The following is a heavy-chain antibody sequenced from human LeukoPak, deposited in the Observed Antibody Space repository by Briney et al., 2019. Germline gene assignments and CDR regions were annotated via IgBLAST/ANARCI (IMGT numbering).Heavy chain of an antibody. CDR3: ARDRPRLRGYSYGYYYYMDV. CDR2: IYYSGST. D-gene: IGHD5-18*01. CDR1: GGSISSNSYY. Sequence: SETLSLTCTVSGGSISSNSYYWGWIRQPPGKGLEWIGSIYYSGSTYYNPSLKSRVTISVDTSKNQFSLKLSSVTAADTAMYYCARDRPRLRGYSYGYYYYMDVWGKGTTVTVSS. V-gene: IGHV4-39*07. J-gene: IGHJ6*03.